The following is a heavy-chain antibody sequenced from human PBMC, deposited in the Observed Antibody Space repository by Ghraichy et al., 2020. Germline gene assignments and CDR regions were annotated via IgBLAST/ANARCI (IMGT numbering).Heavy chain of an antibody. Sequence: GGSLRLSCAASGFTFDDYAMHWVRQAPGKGLEWVSGISWNSGSIGYADSVKGRFTISRDNAKNSLYLQMNSLRAEDTALYYCAKDNRGYSYGPNWFDPWGQGTLVTVSS. V-gene: IGHV3-9*01. CDR3: AKDNRGYSYGPNWFDP. CDR1: GFTFDDYA. D-gene: IGHD5-18*01. CDR2: ISWNSGSI. J-gene: IGHJ5*02.